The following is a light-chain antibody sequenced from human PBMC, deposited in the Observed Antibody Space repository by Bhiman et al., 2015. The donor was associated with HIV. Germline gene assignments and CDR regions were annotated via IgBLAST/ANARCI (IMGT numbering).Light chain of an antibody. J-gene: IGLJ2*01. V-gene: IGLV2-14*03. CDR3: SSYTSSTTVV. Sequence: QSALTQPASVSGSPGQSITISCTGTSSDIGGYNYVSWYQQHPGKAPKLLIFDVSNRPSGVCSRFSGSKSGNTASLTICGLQAEDEADYYCSSYTSSTTVVFGGGTKLTVL. CDR1: SSDIGGYNY. CDR2: DVS.